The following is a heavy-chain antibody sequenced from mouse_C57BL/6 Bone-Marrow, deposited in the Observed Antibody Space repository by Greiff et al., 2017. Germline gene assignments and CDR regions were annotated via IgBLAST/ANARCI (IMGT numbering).Heavy chain of an antibody. CDR3: TTDYSKGYYFDY. J-gene: IGHJ2*01. CDR2: IDPENGDT. D-gene: IGHD2-5*01. CDR1: GFNIKDDY. Sequence: EVQRVESGAELVRPGASVKLSCTASGFNIKDDYMHWVKQRPEQGLEWIGWIDPENGDTEYASKFQGKATITADTSSNTAYLQLSSLTSEDTAVYYCTTDYSKGYYFDYWGQGTTLTVSS. V-gene: IGHV14-4*01.